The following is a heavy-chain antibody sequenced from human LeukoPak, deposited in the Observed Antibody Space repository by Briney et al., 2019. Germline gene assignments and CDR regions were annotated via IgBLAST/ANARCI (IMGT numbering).Heavy chain of an antibody. CDR3: ASQPPAVAGTHPFDY. J-gene: IGHJ4*02. CDR1: GYTFTSYA. CDR2: INAGNGNT. D-gene: IGHD6-19*01. V-gene: IGHV1-3*01. Sequence: GASVKASCKASGYTFTSYAMHWVRQAPGQRLEWMGWINAGNGNTKYSQKFQGRVTITRDTSASTAYMELSSLRSEDTAVYYCASQPPAVAGTHPFDYWGQGTLVTVSS.